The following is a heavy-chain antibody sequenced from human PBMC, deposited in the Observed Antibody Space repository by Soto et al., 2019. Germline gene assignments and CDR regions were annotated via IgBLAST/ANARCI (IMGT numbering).Heavy chain of an antibody. D-gene: IGHD6-13*01. CDR1: GFTSSSYA. Sequence: GVTLRLTCAASGFTSSSYAMSCVRQAPGKGLEWVSAISVSGGSTYDADSVNGLFTISRDNSQNTLYLQMNSLIAEDTAVYYCAKGSAAAGLLFDYWGQGTLVTGSS. CDR2: ISVSGGST. V-gene: IGHV3-23*01. J-gene: IGHJ4*02. CDR3: AKGSAAAGLLFDY.